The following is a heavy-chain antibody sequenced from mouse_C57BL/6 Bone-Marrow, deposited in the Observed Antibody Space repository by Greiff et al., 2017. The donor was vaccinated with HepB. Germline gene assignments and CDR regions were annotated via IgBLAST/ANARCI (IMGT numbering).Heavy chain of an antibody. CDR2: IDPSDSET. Sequence: VQLKQPGAELVRPGSSVKLSCKASGYTFTSYWMHWVKQRPIQGLEWIGNIDPSDSETHYNQKFKDKATLTVDKSSSTAYMQLSSLTSEDSAVYYCARATMITRGYFDYWGQGTTLTVSS. J-gene: IGHJ2*01. CDR3: ARATMITRGYFDY. CDR1: GYTFTSYW. V-gene: IGHV1-52*01. D-gene: IGHD2-4*01.